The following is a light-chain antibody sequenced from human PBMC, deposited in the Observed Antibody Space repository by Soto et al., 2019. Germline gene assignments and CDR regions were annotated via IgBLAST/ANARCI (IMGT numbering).Light chain of an antibody. Sequence: IQLTQAPSFPSAAAWDIVSITCRASQAISSYLAWYQQKPGRAPKLLIYAASTLQSGVPSRFSGSGSGTEFTLTITSLQPEDFATYYCQQLNSFPITFGQGTRLEIK. V-gene: IGKV1-9*01. CDR2: AAS. J-gene: IGKJ5*01. CDR3: QQLNSFPIT. CDR1: QAISSY.